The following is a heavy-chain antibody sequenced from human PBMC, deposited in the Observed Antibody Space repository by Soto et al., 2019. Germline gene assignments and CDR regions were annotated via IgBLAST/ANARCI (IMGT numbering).Heavy chain of an antibody. J-gene: IGHJ6*02. CDR1: GFTFSRYG. V-gene: IGHV3-33*01. CDR3: ARDSWAEHPPPYRMDL. D-gene: IGHD1-26*01. Sequence: PGGSLRLSCAASGFTFSRYGMHGVRQARGKGLEWGAVIWYDGSNKYYADSVKGRVTISRDNSKNTLDLQMNRLRAEDTAVYYTARDSWAEHPPPYRMDLWAQGTTVTVSS. CDR2: IWYDGSNK.